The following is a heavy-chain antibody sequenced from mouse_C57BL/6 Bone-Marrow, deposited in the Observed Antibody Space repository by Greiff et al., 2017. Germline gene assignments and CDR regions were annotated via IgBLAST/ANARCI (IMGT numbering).Heavy chain of an antibody. V-gene: IGHV14-3*01. CDR2: IDPANGNT. Sequence: EVKLMESVAELVRPGASVKLSCTASGFNIKNTYMHWVKQRPEQGLEWIGRIDPANGNTKYASKFQGKATLTADTSSNTAYLQLSSLTSEDTDIYYCDRGGAYGSSYGYFDVWGTGTTVTVSS. CDR1: GFNIKNTY. D-gene: IGHD1-1*01. J-gene: IGHJ1*03. CDR3: DRGGAYGSSYGYFDV.